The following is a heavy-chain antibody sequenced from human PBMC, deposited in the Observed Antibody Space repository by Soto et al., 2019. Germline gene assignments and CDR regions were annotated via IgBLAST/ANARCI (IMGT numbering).Heavy chain of an antibody. J-gene: IGHJ4*02. CDR3: ARAGSGSSSDWYFDY. CDR1: GGSINSGDYS. V-gene: IGHV4-30-2*01. D-gene: IGHD3-10*01. Sequence: PSETLSLTCTVSGGSINSGDYSWTWIRQPPGKGLEWIGYIYHTGTTYYNTSLKSRVTISVDRSKNQFSLNLSSVTAADTAVYYCARAGSGSSSDWYFDYWGQGTLVTVSS. CDR2: IYHTGTT.